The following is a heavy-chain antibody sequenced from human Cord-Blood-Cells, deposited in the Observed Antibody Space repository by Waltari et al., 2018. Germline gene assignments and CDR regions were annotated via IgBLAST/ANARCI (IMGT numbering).Heavy chain of an antibody. CDR3: ARDRSSSWYSSYYYYGMDV. Sequence: QVQLVESGGGVVQPGRSLRLSCAASGFTFSSYAMHWVRQAPATGLEWVAVIPYDGSNKYYADSVKGRFTISRDNSKNTLYLQMNSLRAEDTAVYYCARDRSSSWYSSYYYYGMDVWGQGTTVTVSS. V-gene: IGHV3-30-3*01. CDR1: GFTFSSYA. D-gene: IGHD6-13*01. CDR2: IPYDGSNK. J-gene: IGHJ6*02.